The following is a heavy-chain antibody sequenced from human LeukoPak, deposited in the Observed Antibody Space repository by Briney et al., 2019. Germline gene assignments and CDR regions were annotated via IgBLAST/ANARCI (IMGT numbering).Heavy chain of an antibody. J-gene: IGHJ4*02. CDR2: INHSGST. V-gene: IGHV4-34*01. CDR1: GGSFSGYY. CDR3: ARGRYCSGGSCFSAPFDY. D-gene: IGHD2-15*01. Sequence: SETLSLTCAVYGGSFSGYYWSWIRQPPGKGLEWIGEINHSGSTNYNPSLKSRVTISVDTSKNQFSLKLSSVTAADTAVYYCARGRYCSGGSCFSAPFDYWGQGTLVTVSS.